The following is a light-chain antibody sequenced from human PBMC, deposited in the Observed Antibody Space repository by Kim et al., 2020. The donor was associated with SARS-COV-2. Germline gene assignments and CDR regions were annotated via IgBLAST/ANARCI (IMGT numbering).Light chain of an antibody. V-gene: IGLV2-14*04. CDR1: SSDVGGYNY. J-gene: IGLJ2*01. CDR2: DVS. Sequence: GQSLTTSSTGTSSDVGGYNYVSWYQQHPGKAPKLMIYDVSKRPSGVSNRFSGSKSGNTASLTISGLQAEDEADYYCSSYTSSSTFVFGGGTQLTVL. CDR3: SSYTSSSTFV.